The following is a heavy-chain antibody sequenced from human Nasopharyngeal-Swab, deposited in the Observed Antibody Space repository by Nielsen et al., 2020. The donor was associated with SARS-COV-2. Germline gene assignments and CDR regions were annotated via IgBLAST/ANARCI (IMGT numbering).Heavy chain of an antibody. J-gene: IGHJ6*02. CDR1: GLTFSSYD. CDR3: AREAQTGYSSGWTYYYYGMDV. CDR2: ISGSGGST. Sequence: GESLKISCAVSGLTFSSYDMTWVRQAPGKGLEWVSTISGSGGSTNYADSVKGRFTISRDNSENMLYLQMNSLRAEDTAVYYCAREAQTGYSSGWTYYYYGMDVRGQGTTVTVSS. V-gene: IGHV3-23*01. D-gene: IGHD6-19*01.